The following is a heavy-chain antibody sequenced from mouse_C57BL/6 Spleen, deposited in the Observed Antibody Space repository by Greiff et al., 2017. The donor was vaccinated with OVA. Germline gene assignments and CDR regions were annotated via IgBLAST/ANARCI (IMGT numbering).Heavy chain of an antibody. CDR1: GFSLTSYG. CDR2: IWRGGST. V-gene: IGHV2-5*01. CDR3: AKSIYYDYDNYAMDY. J-gene: IGHJ4*01. Sequence: QVQLQQSGPGLVQPSQSLSITCTVSGFSLTSYGVHWVRQSPGKGLEWLGVIWRGGSTDYNAAFMSRLSITKDNSKSQVFLKMNSLQADDTAIYYCAKSIYYDYDNYAMDYWGQGTSVTVSS. D-gene: IGHD2-4*01.